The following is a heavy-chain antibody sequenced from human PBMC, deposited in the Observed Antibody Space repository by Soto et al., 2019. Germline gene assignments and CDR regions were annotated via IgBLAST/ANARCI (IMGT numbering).Heavy chain of an antibody. CDR2: IIPIFGTA. V-gene: IGHV1-69*13. CDR3: ATDYSGYDHFAGIAVAGTYDY. D-gene: IGHD6-19*01. J-gene: IGHJ4*02. Sequence: SVKVSCKASGGTFSSYAISWVRQAPGQGLEWMGGIIPIFGTANYAQKFQGRVTITADESTSTAYMELSSLRSEDTAVYYCATDYSGYDHFAGIAVAGTYDYWGQGTLVTVSS. CDR1: GGTFSSYA.